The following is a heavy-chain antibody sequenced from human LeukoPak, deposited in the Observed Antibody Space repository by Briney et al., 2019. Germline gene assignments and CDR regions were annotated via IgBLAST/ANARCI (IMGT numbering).Heavy chain of an antibody. CDR3: ARGAIYYDSSGYWDY. CDR2: INPSGGST. D-gene: IGHD3-22*01. V-gene: IGHV1-46*01. Sequence: ASVKVSCKASGGTFSSYAISWVRQAPGQGLEWMGIINPSGGSTSYAQKFQGRVTMTRDTSTSTVYMELSSLRSEDTAVYYCARGAIYYDSSGYWDYWGQGTLVTVSS. J-gene: IGHJ4*02. CDR1: GGTFSSYA.